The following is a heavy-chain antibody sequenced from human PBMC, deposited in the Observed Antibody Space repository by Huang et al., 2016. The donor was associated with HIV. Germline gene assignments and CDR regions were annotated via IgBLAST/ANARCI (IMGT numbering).Heavy chain of an antibody. CDR2: IFPGNSNT. CDR3: AIHDSNDFTFDD. Sequence: EVQLVQSGVEVKKPGESLKISCKGSGFSFTSYWIGWVRQMPGTGLEWMGSIFPGNSNTFYSPAFQGQVTISADKYTRTAYLQWSSLKASDSAIYYCAIHDSNDFTFDDWGQGTLVAVSS. CDR1: GFSFTSYW. J-gene: IGHJ4*02. D-gene: IGHD5-18*01. V-gene: IGHV5-51*03.